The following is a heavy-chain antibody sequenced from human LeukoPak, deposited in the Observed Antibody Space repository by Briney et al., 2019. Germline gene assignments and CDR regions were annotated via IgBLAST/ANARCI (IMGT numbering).Heavy chain of an antibody. Sequence: SETLSLTCTVSGGSISSYYWSWIRQPAGKGLEWIGRIYTSGSTNYNPSLKSRVTISVDKSKNQFSLKLSSVTAADTAVYYCSRDLDDGTYECLFDPWGQGTLVTVP. CDR2: IYTSGST. V-gene: IGHV4-4*07. CDR1: GGSISSYY. D-gene: IGHD4-17*01. J-gene: IGHJ5*02. CDR3: SRDLDDGTYECLFDP.